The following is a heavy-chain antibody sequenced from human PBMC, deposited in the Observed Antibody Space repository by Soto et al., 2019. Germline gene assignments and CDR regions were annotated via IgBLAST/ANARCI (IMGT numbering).Heavy chain of an antibody. D-gene: IGHD4-17*01. Sequence: GGSLRLSCAASGFTFSDYYMSWIRQAPGKGLEWVSYISSSSSYTNYADSVKGRFTISRENAKNSLYLQMNSLRAEDTAVYYCAREFLTTVTTSLGTFYYYYGMDVWGQGTTVTVSS. CDR2: ISSSSSYT. CDR3: AREFLTTVTTSLGTFYYYYGMDV. V-gene: IGHV3-11*06. CDR1: GFTFSDYY. J-gene: IGHJ6*02.